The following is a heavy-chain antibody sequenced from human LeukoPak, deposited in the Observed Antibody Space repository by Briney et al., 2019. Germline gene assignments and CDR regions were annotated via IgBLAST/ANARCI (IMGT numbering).Heavy chain of an antibody. V-gene: IGHV3-48*04. D-gene: IGHD1-1*01. J-gene: IGHJ4*02. Sequence: PGGSLRLSCAGSGFTFSRYALSWVRQAPGKGLEWVSAISGSGSTIYYADSVKGRFTISRDNAKNSLYLQMNSLRAEDTAVYYCARVWWNDLDYWGQGTLVTVSS. CDR3: ARVWWNDLDY. CDR2: ISGSGSTI. CDR1: GFTFSRYA.